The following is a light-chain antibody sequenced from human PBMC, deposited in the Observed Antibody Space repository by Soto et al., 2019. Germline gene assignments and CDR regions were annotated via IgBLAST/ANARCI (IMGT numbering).Light chain of an antibody. CDR2: DAS. CDR3: QQRSNRLT. Sequence: EIVLTQSPATLSLSPGERATLSCRASQSVSSYLAWYQQKPGQAPRLLIYDASNRATGIPVRFSGSGSGTDFTLTISSLEPEDFAVYYCQQRSNRLTFGGGTKVDIK. V-gene: IGKV3-11*01. J-gene: IGKJ4*01. CDR1: QSVSSY.